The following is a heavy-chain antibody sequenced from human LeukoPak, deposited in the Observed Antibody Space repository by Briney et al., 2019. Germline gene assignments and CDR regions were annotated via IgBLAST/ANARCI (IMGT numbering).Heavy chain of an antibody. CDR1: GYSISSGYY. CDR3: ASSRNYCESSHSWEYYFDY. Sequence: KPSETLSLTCAVSGYSISSGYYWGWIRQPPGKGLEWIGVINHSGSTNYNPSLKSRLTISLDTSKNQFSLKLSSVTAADTAVYYCASSRNYCESSHSWEYYFDYWGQGALVTVSS. CDR2: INHSGST. V-gene: IGHV4-38-2*01. D-gene: IGHD3-22*01. J-gene: IGHJ4*02.